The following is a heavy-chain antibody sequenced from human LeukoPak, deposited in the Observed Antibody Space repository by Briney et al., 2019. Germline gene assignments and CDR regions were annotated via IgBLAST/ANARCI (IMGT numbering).Heavy chain of an antibody. D-gene: IGHD6-13*01. Sequence: GGSLRLSCAASGFTFSSYAMSWVRQAPGKGLEWVSAISGSGGSTYYADSVKGRFTISRDNSKNTLYLQMNSLRAEDTAVYYCARDCYQQQLPQDEYFQHWGQGTLVTVSS. CDR1: GFTFSSYA. J-gene: IGHJ1*01. V-gene: IGHV3-23*01. CDR2: ISGSGGST. CDR3: ARDCYQQQLPQDEYFQH.